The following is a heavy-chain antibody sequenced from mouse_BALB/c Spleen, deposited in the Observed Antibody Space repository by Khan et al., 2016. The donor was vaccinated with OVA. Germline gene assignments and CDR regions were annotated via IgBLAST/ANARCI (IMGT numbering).Heavy chain of an antibody. CDR3: AKFTTDYYSVDY. V-gene: IGHV2-3*01. J-gene: IGHJ4*01. D-gene: IGHD1-1*01. CDR2: IWGDGTT. CDR1: GFSLTSYG. Sequence: QVQLKESGPGLVAPSQSLSITCTVSGFSLTSYGVNWVRQPPGKGLDWLGVIWGDGTTNYHSPLKSRLIISKDNSKSQVFLKLNSLQTDDTATYYCAKFTTDYYSVDYWGQGTSVTVSS.